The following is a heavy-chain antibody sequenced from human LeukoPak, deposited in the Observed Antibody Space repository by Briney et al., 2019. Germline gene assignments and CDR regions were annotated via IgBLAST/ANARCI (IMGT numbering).Heavy chain of an antibody. CDR2: ISYDGSNK. CDR1: GFTFSSYG. V-gene: IGHV3-30*18. D-gene: IGHD2-8*01. J-gene: IGHJ4*02. CDR3: AKDPTLDIVLMVYAMPLDY. Sequence: PGGSLRLSCAASGFTFSSYGMPWVRQAPGKGLEWVAVISYDGSNKYYADSVKGRFTISRDNSKNTLYLQMNSLRAEDTAVYYCAKDPTLDIVLMVYAMPLDYWGQGTLVTVSS.